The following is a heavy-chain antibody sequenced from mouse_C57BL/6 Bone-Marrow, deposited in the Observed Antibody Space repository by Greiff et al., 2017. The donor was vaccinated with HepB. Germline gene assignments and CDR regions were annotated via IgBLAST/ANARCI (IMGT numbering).Heavy chain of an antibody. CDR1: GYTFTDYY. CDR3: ARSITTVMDY. V-gene: IGHV1-26*01. Sequence: VQLKQSGPELVKPGASVKISCKASGYTFTDYYMNWVKQSHGKSLEWIGDINPNNGGTSYNQKFKGKATLTVDKSSSTAYMELRSLTSEDSAVYYCARSITTVMDYWGQGTSVTVSS. D-gene: IGHD1-1*01. J-gene: IGHJ4*01. CDR2: INPNNGGT.